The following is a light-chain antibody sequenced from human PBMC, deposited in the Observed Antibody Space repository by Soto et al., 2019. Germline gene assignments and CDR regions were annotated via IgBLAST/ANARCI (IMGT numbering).Light chain of an antibody. J-gene: IGKJ3*01. V-gene: IGKV3-15*01. Sequence: EIVMTQSPATLSVSPGERATLSCRASQSVSSNLAWYQQKPGQAPRLLIYVASTRATGIPARFSGSGSGTEFTLTISSLQSEYFAVYYCQQYNNWPFLTFGPGTKVDIK. CDR3: QQYNNWPFLT. CDR2: VAS. CDR1: QSVSSN.